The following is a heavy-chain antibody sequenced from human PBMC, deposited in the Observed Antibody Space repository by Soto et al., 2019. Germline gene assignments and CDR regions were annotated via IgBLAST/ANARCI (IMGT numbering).Heavy chain of an antibody. J-gene: IGHJ6*02. CDR1: GYSFTSYW. CDR2: IDPSDSYT. CDR3: ARIRTYYYGSGAAAPGYYYYGMDV. D-gene: IGHD3-10*01. Sequence: GESLKISCKGSGYSFTSYWISWVRQMPGKGLEWMGRIDPSDSYTNYSPSFQGHVTISADKSISTAYLQWSSLKASDTAMYYCARIRTYYYGSGAAAPGYYYYGMDVWGQGTTVTVSS. V-gene: IGHV5-10-1*01.